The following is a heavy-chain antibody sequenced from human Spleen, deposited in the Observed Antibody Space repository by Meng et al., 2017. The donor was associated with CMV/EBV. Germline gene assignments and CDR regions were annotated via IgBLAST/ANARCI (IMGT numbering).Heavy chain of an antibody. Sequence: CKASGYSFTDYYIHWLRQAPGQGLEWMGWINPNSGSTGYAQTFQGRVSMTRDTSISTAYMDLSRLRSDDTAIYYCALPYSSGGIFDYWGQGALVTVSS. CDR3: ALPYSSGGIFDY. CDR1: GYSFTDYY. D-gene: IGHD6-19*01. V-gene: IGHV1-2*02. J-gene: IGHJ4*02. CDR2: INPNSGST.